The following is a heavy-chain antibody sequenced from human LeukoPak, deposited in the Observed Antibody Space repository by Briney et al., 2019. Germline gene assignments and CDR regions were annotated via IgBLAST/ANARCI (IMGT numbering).Heavy chain of an antibody. CDR1: GGSFSGYY. CDR3: ARGGVLMVYAISRTFDY. D-gene: IGHD2-8*01. J-gene: IGHJ4*02. Sequence: PSETLSLTCAVYGGSFSGYYWSWIRQPPGKGLEWIGEINHSGSTNYNPSLKSRVTISVDTSKNQFSLKLSSVTAADTAVYYCARGGVLMVYAISRTFDYWGQGTLVTVSS. V-gene: IGHV4-34*01. CDR2: INHSGST.